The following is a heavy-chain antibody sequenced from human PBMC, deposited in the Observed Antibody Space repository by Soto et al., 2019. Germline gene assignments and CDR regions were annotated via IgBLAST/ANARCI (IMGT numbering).Heavy chain of an antibody. CDR3: AKWSLSAAERHYYYGMDV. J-gene: IGHJ6*02. V-gene: IGHV3-23*01. CDR2: ISGSGGST. D-gene: IGHD6-25*01. Sequence: PGGSLRLSCAASGFTFNNYAMTWVRQAPGKGPEWVSAISGSGGSTYYADSVKGRFTISRDNSKNTLYLQMNSLRAEDTAVYYCAKWSLSAAERHYYYGMDVWGQGTTVTVSS. CDR1: GFTFNNYA.